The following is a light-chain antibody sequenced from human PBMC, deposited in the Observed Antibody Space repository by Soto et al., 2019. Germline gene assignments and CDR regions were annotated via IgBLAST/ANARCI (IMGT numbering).Light chain of an antibody. J-gene: IGKJ1*01. CDR3: QQYNDWPPRWT. CDR1: QSVTTN. Sequence: EIVMTQSPATLSVSPGERATLSCRASQSVTTNLAWYQQKPGQAPRLLIYRASTRATGIPARFSGGGSGKEFTITISSMQSEDFAASIRQQYNDWPPRWTFGQGTKVEIK. V-gene: IGKV3-15*01. CDR2: RAS.